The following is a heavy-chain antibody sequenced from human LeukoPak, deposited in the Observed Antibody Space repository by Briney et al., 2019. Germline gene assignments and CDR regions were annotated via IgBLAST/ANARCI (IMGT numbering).Heavy chain of an antibody. CDR3: ARLSYDSGKRFEP. Sequence: SETLSLTCAAYGGSFSGYYWSWIRQPPGKGLEWIGEINHSGSTNYNPSLKSRVTISVDTSKNQFSLKVISVTAADTAVYYCARLSYDSGKRFEPWGQGTLVTVSS. CDR1: GGSFSGYY. V-gene: IGHV4-34*01. J-gene: IGHJ5*02. D-gene: IGHD3-10*01. CDR2: INHSGST.